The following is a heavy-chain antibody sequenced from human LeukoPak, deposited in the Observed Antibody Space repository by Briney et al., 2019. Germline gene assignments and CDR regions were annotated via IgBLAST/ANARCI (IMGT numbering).Heavy chain of an antibody. CDR1: GFTFRSYG. CDR3: AKETLHAFDI. V-gene: IGHV3-30*02. Sequence: GGSLRLSCAASGFTFRSYGMHWVRQAPGRGLEWMAFIRYDAYQIYYADSVRGRFTISRDNYKSMLHLQMNSLRDEDTAIYYCAKETLHAFDIWGQGTLVTVSS. J-gene: IGHJ3*02. CDR2: IRYDAYQI.